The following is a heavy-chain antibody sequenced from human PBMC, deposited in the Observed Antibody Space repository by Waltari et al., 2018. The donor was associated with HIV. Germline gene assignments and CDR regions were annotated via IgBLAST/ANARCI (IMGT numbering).Heavy chain of an antibody. Sequence: QVQLQESGPGLVKPSETLSLTCTVSGGSISSYYWSWIRQPPGKGLEWIGYIYCSGGTNSSPSRRKRATGPVGTSKDHFSLKLSSVTAADTAVYCCGRGGYYDDGWGSYRAQDDTGPVDYWGQGTLVTVSS. V-gene: IGHV4-59*01. J-gene: IGHJ4*02. CDR1: GGSISSYY. CDR3: GRGGYYDDGWGSYRAQDDTGPVDY. CDR2: IYCSGGT. D-gene: IGHD3-16*02.